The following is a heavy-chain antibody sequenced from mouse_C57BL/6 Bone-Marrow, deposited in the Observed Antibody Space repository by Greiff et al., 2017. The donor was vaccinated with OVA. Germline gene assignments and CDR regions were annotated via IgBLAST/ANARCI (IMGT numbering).Heavy chain of an antibody. CDR3: ARYYGSSYGAWFAY. CDR2: IHPNSGST. CDR1: GYTFTSYW. Sequence: QVQLQQPGAELVKPGASVKLSCKASGYTFTSYWMHWVKQRPGQGLEWIGMIHPNSGSTNYNEKFKSKATLPVDKSSSTAYMQRSSLTSEDSAGYYCARYYGSSYGAWFAYWGQGTLVTVSA. V-gene: IGHV1-64*01. D-gene: IGHD1-1*01. J-gene: IGHJ3*01.